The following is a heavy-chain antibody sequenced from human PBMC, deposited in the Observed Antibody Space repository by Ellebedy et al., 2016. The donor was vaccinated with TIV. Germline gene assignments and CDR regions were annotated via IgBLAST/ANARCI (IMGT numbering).Heavy chain of an antibody. Sequence: AASVKVSCKASGYTFTLYAIHWMRQAPGQGLEWMGCIKTHTGETKYSEKLQGGVTFTRDTTVNTAYMELSSMRSEDTAVYYGARDKAYSGSRNMDVWGKGTTVTVSS. CDR1: GYTFTLYA. V-gene: IGHV1-3*04. CDR3: ARDKAYSGSRNMDV. J-gene: IGHJ6*03. D-gene: IGHD3-10*01. CDR2: IKTHTGET.